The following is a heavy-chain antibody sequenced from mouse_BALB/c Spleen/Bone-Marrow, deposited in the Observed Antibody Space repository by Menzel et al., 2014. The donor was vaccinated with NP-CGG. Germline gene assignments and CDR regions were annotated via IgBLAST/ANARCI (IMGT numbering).Heavy chain of an antibody. CDR2: INTNGGST. Sequence: EVKVEESGGGLVKLGGSLKLSCAASGFTFSSYYMSWVRPTPEKRLELVAAINTNGGSTYYPDTVKGRFTISRDNAKNTLYLQMSSPKSEDTALYYCASLYDGYSVFVYWGQGTLVTVSA. CDR3: ASLYDGYSVFVY. CDR1: GFTFSSYY. D-gene: IGHD2-3*01. V-gene: IGHV5-6-2*01. J-gene: IGHJ3*01.